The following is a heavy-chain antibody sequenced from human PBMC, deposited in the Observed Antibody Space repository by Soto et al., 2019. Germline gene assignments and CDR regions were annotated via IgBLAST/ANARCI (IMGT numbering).Heavy chain of an antibody. D-gene: IGHD3-10*01. Sequence: GASGKVCCKASGYTFTSYDINWVRQATGQGLEWMGLMNSNSGNTVYAQKFQGRVTMTRNTSISTVFMELSSLRSEDTAVYYCASGPSSCITMVRGVYYYGIGVSGQGTTVTVFS. J-gene: IGHJ6*02. CDR1: GYTFTSYD. V-gene: IGHV1-8*01. CDR2: MNSNSGNT. CDR3: ASGPSSCITMVRGVYYYGIGV.